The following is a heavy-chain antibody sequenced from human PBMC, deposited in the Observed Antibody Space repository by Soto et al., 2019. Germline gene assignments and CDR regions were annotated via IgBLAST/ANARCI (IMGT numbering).Heavy chain of an antibody. CDR3: AKDADIVATIFPRKFDY. D-gene: IGHD5-12*01. J-gene: IGHJ4*02. CDR2: ISGGDSST. Sequence: EVQLLESGGGLVQPGGSLRLSCAASGFTFSTYAISWVRQAPGKGLEWVSAISGGDSSTYYADSVKGRFTISRDNSKNTLYLKMNSLRAEDTAVYYCAKDADIVATIFPRKFDYWGQGTLVTVSS. CDR1: GFTFSTYA. V-gene: IGHV3-23*01.